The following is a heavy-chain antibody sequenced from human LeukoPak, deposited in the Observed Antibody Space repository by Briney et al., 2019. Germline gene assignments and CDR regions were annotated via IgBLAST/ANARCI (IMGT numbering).Heavy chain of an antibody. CDR1: GYSISSGYY. CDR2: IYHSGST. V-gene: IGHV4-38-2*02. D-gene: IGHD5-24*01. Sequence: KASETLSLTCTVSGYSISSGYYWGWIRQPPGKGLEWIGSIYHSGSTYYNPSLKSRVTISVDTSKNQFSLKLSSVTAADTAVYYCASSRRDGYKTLDYWGQGTLVTVSS. CDR3: ASSRRDGYKTLDY. J-gene: IGHJ4*02.